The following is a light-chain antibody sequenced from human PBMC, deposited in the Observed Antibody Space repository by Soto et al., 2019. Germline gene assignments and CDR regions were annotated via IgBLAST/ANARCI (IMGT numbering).Light chain of an antibody. V-gene: IGLV2-8*01. CDR2: EVT. J-gene: IGLJ2*01. Sequence: QSVLTQPRSVSGSPGQSVTISCTGTSSDVGGYNYVSWHQQHPGKAPKVMIYEVTKRPPGVPDRFSGSKSGNTASLTVSGLQAEDEADYYCSSFAGGGNPVLLGGGTKVTVL. CDR1: SSDVGGYNY. CDR3: SSFAGGGNPVL.